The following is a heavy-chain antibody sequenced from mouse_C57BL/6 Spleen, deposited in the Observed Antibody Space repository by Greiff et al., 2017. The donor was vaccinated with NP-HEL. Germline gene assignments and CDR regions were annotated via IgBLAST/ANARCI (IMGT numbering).Heavy chain of an antibody. CDR2: ITPSSGYT. J-gene: IGHJ1*03. V-gene: IGHV1-7*01. D-gene: IGHD1-1*01. CDR1: GYTFTSYW. CDR3: ARGYGSSYGYLDV. Sequence: VQLQQSGAELAKPGASVKLSCKASGYTFTSYWMHWVKQRPGQGLEWIGYITPSSGYTKYNQKFKDEATLTADKSSSTAYMQLSSLTYEDSAVYYGARGYGSSYGYLDVWGTGTTVTVSS.